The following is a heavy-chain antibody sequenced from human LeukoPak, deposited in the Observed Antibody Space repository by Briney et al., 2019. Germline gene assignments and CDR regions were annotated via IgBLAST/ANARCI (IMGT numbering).Heavy chain of an antibody. J-gene: IGHJ4*02. CDR3: ARRYCSSTSCLIDY. Sequence: GGSLRLSCAASGFTFSSNHMSWVRQAPGKGLEWVSVIYSGGNTYYADSVKGRFTISRDNSKNTLYLQMNSLRAEDTAGYYCARRYCSSTSCLIDYWGQGTLVTVSS. V-gene: IGHV3-53*01. CDR1: GFTFSSNH. CDR2: IYSGGNT. D-gene: IGHD2-2*01.